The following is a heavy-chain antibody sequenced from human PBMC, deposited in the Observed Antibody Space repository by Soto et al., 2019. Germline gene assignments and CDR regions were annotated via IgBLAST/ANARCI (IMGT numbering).Heavy chain of an antibody. J-gene: IGHJ4*02. CDR3: ARGDLGDNVIHGFGY. CDR1: GFTFSSYA. Sequence: AGGSLRLSCAASGFTFSSYAMSWVRQAPGKGLEWVSAISGSGGSTYYADSLRGRFTISRDNAKNSLYLQMNSLRAEDTAIYYCARGDLGDNVIHGFGYWGQGALVTVS. V-gene: IGHV3-23*01. CDR2: ISGSGGST. D-gene: IGHD4-17*01.